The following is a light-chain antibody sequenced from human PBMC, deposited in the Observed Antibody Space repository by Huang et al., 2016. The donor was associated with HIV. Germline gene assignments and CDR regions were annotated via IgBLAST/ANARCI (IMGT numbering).Light chain of an antibody. V-gene: IGKV3-15*01. CDR2: GAS. CDR1: QSVSSN. Sequence: EIVMTQSPATQSVSPGERATLSCRASQSVSSNLAWYQQKPDQAPRLLIYGASTRATGIPARFSGSGSGTEFTLTISSLQSEDFAVYYCQQYNNWPPVFGQGTKVEIK. CDR3: QQYNNWPPV. J-gene: IGKJ1*01.